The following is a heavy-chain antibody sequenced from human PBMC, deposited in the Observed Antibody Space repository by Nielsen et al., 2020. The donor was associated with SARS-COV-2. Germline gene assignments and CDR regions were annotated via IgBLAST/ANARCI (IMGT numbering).Heavy chain of an antibody. J-gene: IGHJ4*02. Sequence: GESLKISCAVSGFTFNNYGFYWVRQAPGKGLEWVASISYEGSKKYYADSLTGRFTISRDNAKNSLYLQMNSLRAEDTAVYYCARVFSYYGSGSYHFDYWGQGTLVTVSS. CDR1: GFTFNNYG. CDR2: ISYEGSKK. V-gene: IGHV3-30*03. CDR3: ARVFSYYGSGSYHFDY. D-gene: IGHD3-10*01.